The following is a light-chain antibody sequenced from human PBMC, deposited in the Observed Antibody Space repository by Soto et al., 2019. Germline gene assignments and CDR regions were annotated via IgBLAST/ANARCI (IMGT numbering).Light chain of an antibody. Sequence: DIQMTQSPSSVSASVGDRVTITCRASQGIGTYLAWYQQKAEKAPKSLIYGASNLQIGVPSRFSARGSGTDFTLTITSLQPDDFATYYCQQYNSYPRTFGGGTKVEIK. V-gene: IGKV1D-16*01. J-gene: IGKJ4*01. CDR3: QQYNSYPRT. CDR1: QGIGTY. CDR2: GAS.